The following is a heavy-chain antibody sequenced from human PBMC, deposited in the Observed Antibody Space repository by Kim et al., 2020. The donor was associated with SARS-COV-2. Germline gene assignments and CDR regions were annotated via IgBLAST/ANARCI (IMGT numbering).Heavy chain of an antibody. D-gene: IGHD1-26*01. J-gene: IGHJ4*02. CDR3: AKGLSGSYDY. V-gene: IGHV3-23*01. Sequence: YYHDSVKGRFTISRDNSKNTLYLQMNSLRADDTALYYCAKGLSGSYDYWGQGTLVTVSS.